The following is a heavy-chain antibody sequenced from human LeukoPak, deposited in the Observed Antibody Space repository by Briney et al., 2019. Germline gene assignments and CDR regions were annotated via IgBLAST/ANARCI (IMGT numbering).Heavy chain of an antibody. V-gene: IGHV3-33*01. D-gene: IGHD3-10*01. Sequence: GRSLRLSCAASGFTFSGYGMHWVRQAPGKGLEWVAVIWYDGSNKYYADSVKGRFTISRDNSKNTLYLQMNSLRAEDTAVYYCARDQSITMVRGAFGYWGQGTLVTVSS. CDR1: GFTFSGYG. CDR3: ARDQSITMVRGAFGY. CDR2: IWYDGSNK. J-gene: IGHJ4*02.